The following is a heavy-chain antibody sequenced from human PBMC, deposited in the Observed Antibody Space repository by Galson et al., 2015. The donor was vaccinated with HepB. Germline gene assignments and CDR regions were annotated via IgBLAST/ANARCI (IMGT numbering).Heavy chain of an antibody. CDR1: GFTFSSYW. D-gene: IGHD3-3*01. J-gene: IGHJ4*02. CDR3: AREPASYDFWSGYYMWGYYFDY. CDR2: IKQDGSEK. Sequence: SLRLSCAASGFTFSSYWMSWVRQAPGKGLEWVANIKQDGSEKYYVDSVKGRLTISRDNAKNSLYLQMNSLRAEDTAVYYCAREPASYDFWSGYYMWGYYFDYWGQGTLVTVSS. V-gene: IGHV3-7*01.